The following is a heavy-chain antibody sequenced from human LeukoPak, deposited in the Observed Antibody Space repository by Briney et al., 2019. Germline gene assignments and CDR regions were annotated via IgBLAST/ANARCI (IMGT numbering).Heavy chain of an antibody. CDR1: GYTFTSYY. J-gene: IGHJ4*02. Sequence: ASVKVSCKASGYTFTSYYMHWVRQAPGQGLEWMGIINPSGGSTNYAQKFQGRVTITADESTSTAYMELSSLRSEDTAVYYCARGIATRPSSYYFDYWGQGTLVTVSS. V-gene: IGHV1-46*01. D-gene: IGHD6-6*01. CDR2: INPSGGST. CDR3: ARGIATRPSSYYFDY.